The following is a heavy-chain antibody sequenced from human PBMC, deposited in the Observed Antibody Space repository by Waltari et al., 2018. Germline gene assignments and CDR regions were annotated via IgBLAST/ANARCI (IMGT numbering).Heavy chain of an antibody. CDR3: AREFAGGYVFDL. J-gene: IGHJ4*02. Sequence: EVQLVESGGGLVQPGRSLTLSCVASGFTFDEHDMHWVRNVPGNGLDWVANYNWNGGNMDYSDPVNGRFTISRDNAKNSLYLQMNSLRGDDTALYYCAREFAGGYVFDLWGQGTLVTVSS. CDR2: YNWNGGNM. V-gene: IGHV3-9*01. CDR1: GFTFDEHD. D-gene: IGHD5-12*01.